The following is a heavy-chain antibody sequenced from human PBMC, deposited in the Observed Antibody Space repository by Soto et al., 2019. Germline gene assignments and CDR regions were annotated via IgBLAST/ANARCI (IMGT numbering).Heavy chain of an antibody. CDR3: ASWLKGPDIGNYYYGMDV. CDR2: IMPIFRAP. CDR1: GGAFSDYA. Sequence: QVQLVQSGAEVKKPGSSVKVSCKASGGAFSDYAFSWVRQAPGQGLEWLGGIMPIFRAPDYAQKFQGRVTINADEFTRTAYMEMNSLRSEYTAVYYCASWLKGPDIGNYYYGMDVWGQGTTVTVS. V-gene: IGHV1-69*12. D-gene: IGHD2-15*01. J-gene: IGHJ6*02.